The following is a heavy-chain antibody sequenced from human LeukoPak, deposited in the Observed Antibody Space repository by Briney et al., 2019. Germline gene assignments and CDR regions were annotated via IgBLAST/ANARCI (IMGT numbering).Heavy chain of an antibody. D-gene: IGHD3-3*01. J-gene: IGHJ6*02. V-gene: IGHV3-21*01. CDR1: GFTFSSYS. CDR3: ASGDYDFWSGYFYGMDV. Sequence: GGSLRLSCAASGFTFSSYSMNWVRQAPGKGLEWVSSISSSSSYIYYADSVKGRFTISRDNAKNSLYLQMNSLGAEDTAVYYCASGDYDFWSGYFYGMDVWGQGTTVTVSS. CDR2: ISSSSSYI.